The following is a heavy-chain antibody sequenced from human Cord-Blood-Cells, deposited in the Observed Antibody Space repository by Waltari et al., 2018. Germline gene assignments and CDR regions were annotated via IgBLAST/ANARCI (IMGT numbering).Heavy chain of an antibody. CDR2: INSDGSST. Sequence: EVQLVESGGGLVQPGGSLRLSCAASGFTFSSYWMYWVRQAPGKGRVWVSRINSDGSSTSYADYVKGRFTISRDNAKNTLYLQMNSLRAEDTAVYYCASVDYGDYWGQVTLVTVSS. CDR3: ASVDYGDY. V-gene: IGHV3-74*01. CDR1: GFTFSSYW. J-gene: IGHJ4*02.